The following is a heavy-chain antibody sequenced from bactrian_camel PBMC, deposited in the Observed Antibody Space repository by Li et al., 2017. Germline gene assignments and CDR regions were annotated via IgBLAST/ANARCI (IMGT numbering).Heavy chain of an antibody. Sequence: QLVESGGGLVQPGGPLRLSCTASGLTSSHYCMAWFRQLPGKEREGVATIYIGDGATYYADSAKGRFTISHDNAKNTVYLQMNSLKPEDTDVYYCVRSRVLSEGNCHGDYWGQGTQVTVS. V-gene: IGHV3S25*01. D-gene: IGHD8*01. J-gene: IGHJ4*01. CDR1: GLTSSHYC. CDR3: VRSRVLSEGNCHGDY. CDR2: IYIGDGAT.